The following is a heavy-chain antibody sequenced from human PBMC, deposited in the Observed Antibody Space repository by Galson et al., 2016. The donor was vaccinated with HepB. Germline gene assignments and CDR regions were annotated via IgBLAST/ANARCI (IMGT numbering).Heavy chain of an antibody. CDR2: IYYSGTT. J-gene: IGHJ4*02. CDR3: AGVSSTSCYGCVELNY. CDR1: GGSISSGNYY. V-gene: IGHV4-61*01. D-gene: IGHD2-2*01. Sequence: SETLSLTCTVSGGSISSGNYYWSWVRQPPGKRLEWIGDIYYSGTTNYKPSLKSRVTISVHTSKNQFSLRLSLRAEDTAVYYCAGVSSTSCYGCVELNYWGQGTLVTVSS.